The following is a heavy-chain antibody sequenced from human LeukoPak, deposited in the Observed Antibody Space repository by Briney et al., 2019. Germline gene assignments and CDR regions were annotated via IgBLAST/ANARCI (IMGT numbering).Heavy chain of an antibody. V-gene: IGHV3-30*18. CDR1: GFTFSSYA. D-gene: IGHD6-6*01. CDR2: ISDDGSNK. Sequence: GGSLRLSCAASGFTFSSYAMHWVRQAPGKGLEWVAVISDDGSNKYYVDSVKGRVTISRDNSKNTLFLQMNSLRAEDTAVYYCAKDSSSSNYYYGMDIWGQGTTVTVSS. J-gene: IGHJ6*02. CDR3: AKDSSSSNYYYGMDI.